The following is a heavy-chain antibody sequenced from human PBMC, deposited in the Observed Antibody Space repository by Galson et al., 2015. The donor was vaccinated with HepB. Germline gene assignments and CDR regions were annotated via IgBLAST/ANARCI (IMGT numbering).Heavy chain of an antibody. CDR1: GYSFTSYW. J-gene: IGHJ3*02. V-gene: IGHV5-10-1*01. CDR3: ARGYCSSTSCYRHDAFDI. CDR2: IDPSDSYT. D-gene: IGHD2-2*01. Sequence: QSGAEVKKPGESLRISCKGSGYSFTSYWISWVRQMPGKGLEWMGRIDPSDSYTNYSPSFQGHVTISADKSISTAYLQWSSLKASDTAMYYCARGYCSSTSCYRHDAFDIWGQGTMVTVSS.